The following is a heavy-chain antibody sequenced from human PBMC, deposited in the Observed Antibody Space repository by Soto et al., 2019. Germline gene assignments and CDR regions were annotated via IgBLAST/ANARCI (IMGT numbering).Heavy chain of an antibody. CDR3: ARQGIGAAYYFDY. D-gene: IGHD6-13*01. V-gene: IGHV5-51*01. Sequence: GESLKISCKGSGYSSTSFWIGWVRQMPGKGLEWMGIIYPDDSDTRYSPSFQGQVTISADKSISTAYLQWSSLKASDTAMYFCARQGIGAAYYFDYWGQGALVTVSS. J-gene: IGHJ4*02. CDR1: GYSSTSFW. CDR2: IYPDDSDT.